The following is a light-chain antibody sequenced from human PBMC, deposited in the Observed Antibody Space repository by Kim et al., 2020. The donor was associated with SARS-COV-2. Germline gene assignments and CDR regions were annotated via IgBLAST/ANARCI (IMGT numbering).Light chain of an antibody. CDR3: QQYVSPSRT. V-gene: IGKV1-5*01. CDR1: QYIHKW. J-gene: IGKJ2*01. Sequence: SASVGDRIPITCRASQYIHKWLAWFPQKPGNAPKLLFSEASSLKSGVPSRFSGSGFGTHFTLTINSLQPDDCATYYCQQYVSPSRTFGQGTKLDI. CDR2: EAS.